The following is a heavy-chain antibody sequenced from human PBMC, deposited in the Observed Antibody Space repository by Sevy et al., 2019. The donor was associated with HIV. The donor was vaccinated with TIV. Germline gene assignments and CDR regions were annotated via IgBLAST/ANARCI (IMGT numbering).Heavy chain of an antibody. J-gene: IGHJ6*02. CDR2: ISTSGSNR. CDR1: GFIVSRFE. CDR3: AKRGGQYDLGMDV. D-gene: IGHD1-1*01. V-gene: IGHV3-48*03. Sequence: GGSLRLSCAASGFIVSRFEMNWVRQAPGKGLEWVSSISTSGSNRYYADSVKGRVTISRDNAKKSLYLQMNSLRAEDTAIYFCAKRGGQYDLGMDVWGQGTTVTVSS.